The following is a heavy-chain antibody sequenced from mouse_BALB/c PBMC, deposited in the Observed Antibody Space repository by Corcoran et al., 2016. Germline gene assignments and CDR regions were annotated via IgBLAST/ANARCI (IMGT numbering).Heavy chain of an antibody. CDR2: VDPASGNT. CDR1: GFNIKDTY. CDR3: GRSREGNYVVY. Sequence: EVQLQQSGAELVKPGASVKLSCTASGFNIKDTYMHWVKQRPEQGLEWIGSVDPASGNTKYDPNFQGKATMTADTSSNTVYLQLSSLTSEATAVYYCGRSREGNYVVYWGQGTTLTVSS. V-gene: IGHV14-3*02. D-gene: IGHD2-1*01. J-gene: IGHJ2*01.